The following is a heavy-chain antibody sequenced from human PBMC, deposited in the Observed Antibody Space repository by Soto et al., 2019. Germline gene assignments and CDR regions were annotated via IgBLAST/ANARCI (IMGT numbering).Heavy chain of an antibody. CDR3: ARSAEEGFGVAPNDY. D-gene: IGHD3-3*01. J-gene: IGHJ4*02. CDR1: GYTFTSYG. Sequence: ASVKVSCKASGYTFTSYGISWVRQAPGQGLEWMGWISAYNGNTNYAQKLQGRVTMTTDTSTSTAYMELRSLRSDDTAVYYCARSAEEGFGVAPNDYWGQGTLVTVSS. V-gene: IGHV1-18*01. CDR2: ISAYNGNT.